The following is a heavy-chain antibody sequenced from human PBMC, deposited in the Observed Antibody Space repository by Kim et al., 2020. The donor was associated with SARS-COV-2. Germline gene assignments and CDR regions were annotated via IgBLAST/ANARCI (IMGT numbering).Heavy chain of an antibody. CDR2: IKPDGSEI. J-gene: IGHJ4*02. CDR1: GFPFSSHW. CDR3: ARAGRENNWI. V-gene: IGHV3-7*01. Sequence: GGSLRLSCAASGFPFSSHWMSWVRQAPGKGLEWVANIKPDGSEISYVGSVKGRFTISRDNAKRSLYLQMNSLEAEDTAIYYCARAGRENNWIWGQGTLVT. D-gene: IGHD1-26*01.